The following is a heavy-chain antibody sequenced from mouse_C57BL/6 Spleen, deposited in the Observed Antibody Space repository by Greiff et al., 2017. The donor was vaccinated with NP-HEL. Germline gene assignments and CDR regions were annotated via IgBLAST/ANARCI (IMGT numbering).Heavy chain of an antibody. V-gene: IGHV1-69*01. CDR2: IDPSDSYT. CDR1: GYTFTSYW. D-gene: IGHD2-2*01. J-gene: IGHJ3*01. CDR3: ARANYGYD. Sequence: QVQLQQPGAELVMPGASVKLSCKASGYTFTSYWMNWVKQRPGQGLEWIGEIDPSDSYTNYNQKFQGKSTLTVDKSSSTAYMQLSSLTSEDSAVYYCARANYGYDWGQGTLVTVSA.